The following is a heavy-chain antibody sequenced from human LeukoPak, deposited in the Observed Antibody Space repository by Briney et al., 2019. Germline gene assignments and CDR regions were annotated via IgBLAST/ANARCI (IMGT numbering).Heavy chain of an antibody. CDR1: GGTFSSYT. CDR2: IIPILGIA. CDR3: ASSNPYSSSSGVFDY. Sequence: SVKVSCKASGGTFSSYTISWVRQAPGQGLEWMGRIIPILGIANYAQKFQGRVTITADKSTSTAYMELSSLRSEDTAVYYCASSNPYSSSSGVFDYWGQGTLVTVSS. V-gene: IGHV1-69*02. D-gene: IGHD6-6*01. J-gene: IGHJ4*02.